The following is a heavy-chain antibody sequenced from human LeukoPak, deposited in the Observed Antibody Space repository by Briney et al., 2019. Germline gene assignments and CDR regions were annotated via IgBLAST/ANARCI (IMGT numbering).Heavy chain of an antibody. V-gene: IGHV3-9*01. CDR2: ISWNSGII. D-gene: IGHD1-26*01. CDR1: VFTFDDYA. J-gene: IGHJ5*02. Sequence: GWSLRLSCAASVFTFDDYAMHWVRQVPGKGLEWVSGISWNSGIIAYADSVKGRFTISRDNVKNSLYLQMNSLRAEDTALYYCAKDVGADPNNWFDPWGQGSLVTVSS. CDR3: AKDVGADPNNWFDP.